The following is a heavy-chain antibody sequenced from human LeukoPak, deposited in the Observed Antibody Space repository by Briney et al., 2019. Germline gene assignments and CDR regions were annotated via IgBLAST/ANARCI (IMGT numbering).Heavy chain of an antibody. V-gene: IGHV3-66*01. Sequence: PGGSLRLSCAASGFTFSDSYMSWVRQAPGKGLEWVSVIYRGGSTYYADSVKGRFTISRDTSKNTLYLQMNSLRAEDTAVYYCARAWSGTQYYFDYWGQGTLVTVSS. D-gene: IGHD3-3*01. CDR2: IYRGGST. CDR3: ARAWSGTQYYFDY. J-gene: IGHJ4*02. CDR1: GFTFSDSY.